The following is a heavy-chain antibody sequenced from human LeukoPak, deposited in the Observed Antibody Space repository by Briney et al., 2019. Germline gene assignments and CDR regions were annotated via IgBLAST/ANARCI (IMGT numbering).Heavy chain of an antibody. V-gene: IGHV3-48*03. Sequence: GGLRLSCAASGFTFSSYEMNWVRQAPGKGLEWDSYISSSGSTIYYADSVKGRFTISRDNAKDSLYLQMNSLRAEDTAVYYCASQVVPAAMIFDYWGQGTLVTVSS. CDR2: ISSSGSTI. CDR1: GFTFSSYE. D-gene: IGHD2-2*01. CDR3: ASQVVPAAMIFDY. J-gene: IGHJ4*02.